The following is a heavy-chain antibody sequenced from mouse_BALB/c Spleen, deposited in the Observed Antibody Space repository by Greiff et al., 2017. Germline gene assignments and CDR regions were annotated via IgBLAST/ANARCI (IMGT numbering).Heavy chain of an antibody. CDR2: FDPENGNT. Sequence: VQLQQSGAELVRPGALVKLSCKASGFNIKDYYMHWVKQRPEQGLEWIGRFDPENGNTIYDPKFQGKASITADTSSNTAYLQLSSLTSEDTAVYYCARKGSPYAMDYWGQGTSVTVSS. CDR3: ARKGSPYAMDY. CDR1: GFNIKDYY. J-gene: IGHJ4*01. V-gene: IGHV14-1*02. D-gene: IGHD3-3*01.